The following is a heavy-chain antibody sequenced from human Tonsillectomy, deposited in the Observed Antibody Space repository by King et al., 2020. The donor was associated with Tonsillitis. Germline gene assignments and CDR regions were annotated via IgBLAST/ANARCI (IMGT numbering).Heavy chain of an antibody. CDR3: ARDGGIGLDY. CDR1: GFSLSSWG. V-gene: IGHV3-33*08. CDR2: MWYDGSKE. D-gene: IGHD3-16*01. Sequence: VQLVESGGGVVQPGKSLRLSCAASGFSLSSWGMHWVRQAPGKGLEWVAVMWYDGSKEYYSDSVKGRFTISRDISKSTLYLQMNSLRAEDTAVYYFARDGGIGLDYWGQGTLVTVSS. J-gene: IGHJ4*02.